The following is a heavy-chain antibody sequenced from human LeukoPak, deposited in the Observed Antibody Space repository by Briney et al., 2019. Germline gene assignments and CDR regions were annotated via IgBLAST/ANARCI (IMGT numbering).Heavy chain of an antibody. V-gene: IGHV3-13*01. Sequence: QPGGSLRLSCAASGFTLSSYAMHWFRQPAGRGLEWVSAIGTAGDTFYPGSVKGRFTISRENAKKSLFLQMNSLRAEDTAVYYCARQNTPHGNFDYWGQGTLVTVSS. D-gene: IGHD1-26*01. CDR1: GFTLSSYA. CDR2: IGTAGDT. CDR3: ARQNTPHGNFDY. J-gene: IGHJ4*02.